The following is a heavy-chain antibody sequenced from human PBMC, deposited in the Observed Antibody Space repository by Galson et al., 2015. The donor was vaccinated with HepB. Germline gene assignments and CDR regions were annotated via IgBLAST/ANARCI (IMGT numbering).Heavy chain of an antibody. Sequence: SVKVSCKASGYTFTSYGISWVRQAPGQGLEWMGWISAYNGNTNYAQKLQGRVTMTTDTSTSTAYMELRSLGSDDTAVYYCARVEDIVVVPAAFPHAFDIWGQGTMVTVSS. J-gene: IGHJ3*02. CDR2: ISAYNGNT. CDR1: GYTFTSYG. D-gene: IGHD2-2*01. CDR3: ARVEDIVVVPAAFPHAFDI. V-gene: IGHV1-18*04.